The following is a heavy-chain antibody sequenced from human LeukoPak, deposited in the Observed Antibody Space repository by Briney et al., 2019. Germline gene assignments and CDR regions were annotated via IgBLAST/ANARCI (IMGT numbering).Heavy chain of an antibody. V-gene: IGHV4-39*01. J-gene: IGHJ4*02. CDR3: ARHWARYIFDF. CDR2: VYYSGIT. CDR1: GDSISSSIHY. Sequence: SETLSLTCTVSGDSISSSIHYWGWIRQPPGKGLEWIGTVYYSGITYYNPSLQSRANVSIDMSKNEFSLRLSSVTAADTGVYYCARHWARYIFDFWGQGNLVTASS. D-gene: IGHD2-2*02.